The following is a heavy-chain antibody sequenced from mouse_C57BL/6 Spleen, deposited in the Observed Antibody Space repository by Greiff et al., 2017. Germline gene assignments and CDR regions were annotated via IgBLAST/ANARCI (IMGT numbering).Heavy chain of an antibody. CDR3: TSDYYGSSYSAWFAY. V-gene: IGHV5-9-1*02. CDR1: GFTFSSYA. D-gene: IGHD1-1*01. J-gene: IGHJ3*01. Sequence: EVQLVESGEGLVKPGGSLKLSCAASGFTFSSYAMSWVRQTPEKRLEWVAYISSGGGYIYYADTVKGRFTIARDTARNTLYLQMSSLKSEDTAMYYCTSDYYGSSYSAWFAYWGQGTLVTVSA. CDR2: ISSGGGYI.